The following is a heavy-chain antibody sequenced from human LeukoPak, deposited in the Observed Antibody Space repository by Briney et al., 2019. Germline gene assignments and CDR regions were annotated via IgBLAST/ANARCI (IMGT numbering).Heavy chain of an antibody. D-gene: IGHD1-26*01. CDR2: IKLDGSEK. CDR3: ARRKFSGSYSSYYYYYYMDV. V-gene: IGHV3-7*01. J-gene: IGHJ6*03. Sequence: QPGGSLRLPCAASGFTFSSYWMSWVRQAPGKGLEWMANIKLDGSEKYYVDSVKGRFTISRDNAKNSLYLQMNSLRAEDTAVYYCARRKFSGSYSSYYYYYYMDVWGKGTTVTVSS. CDR1: GFTFSSYW.